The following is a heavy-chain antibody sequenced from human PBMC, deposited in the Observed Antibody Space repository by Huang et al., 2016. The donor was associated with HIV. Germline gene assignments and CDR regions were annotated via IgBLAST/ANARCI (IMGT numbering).Heavy chain of an antibody. CDR2: IYYSGSS. V-gene: IGHV4-30-4*08. CDR1: GVSIGSGGYY. J-gene: IGHJ4*02. Sequence: QVQLQESGPGLVKPSQTLSLTCSVSGVSIGSGGYYWSWIRQPPGKGLEWIGHIYYSGSSHCNPSLKSRVSMSVDTSKNQFSLKLNSVTAADTADYYCARGLLALIARDYYFNSWGQGTLVTVSS. D-gene: IGHD2-21*01. CDR3: ARGLLALIARDYYFNS.